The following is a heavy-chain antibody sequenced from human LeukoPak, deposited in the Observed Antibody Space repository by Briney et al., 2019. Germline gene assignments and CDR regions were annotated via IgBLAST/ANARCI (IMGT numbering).Heavy chain of an antibody. D-gene: IGHD3-16*01. Sequence: SETLSLTCTVSGGSITIYYWSWIRQPAGKGLEWIGRIYTSGSTNYNPSLKSRVTISVDTSKNQFSLKLSSVTAADTAVYYCARQAMITFGGVRRRFDYWGQGTLVTVSS. CDR3: ARQAMITFGGVRRRFDY. J-gene: IGHJ4*02. CDR2: IYTSGST. CDR1: GGSITIYY. V-gene: IGHV4-4*07.